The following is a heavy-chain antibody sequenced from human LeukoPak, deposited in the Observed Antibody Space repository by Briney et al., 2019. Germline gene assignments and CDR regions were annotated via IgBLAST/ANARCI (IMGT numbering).Heavy chain of an antibody. V-gene: IGHV3-30*04. CDR3: ARGAVARLFDY. CDR2: ISYDGSNK. D-gene: IGHD6-19*01. Sequence: PGGSLRLSCAASGFTFSSYAMHWVRQAPGKGLEWVAVISYDGSNKYYADSVKGRFTISRDNSKNTLYLQMNSLRAEDTAVYYCARGAVARLFDYWGQGTLVTVSA. CDR1: GFTFSSYA. J-gene: IGHJ4*02.